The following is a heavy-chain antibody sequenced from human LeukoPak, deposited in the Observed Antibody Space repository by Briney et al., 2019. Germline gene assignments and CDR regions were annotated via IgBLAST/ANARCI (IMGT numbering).Heavy chain of an antibody. CDR1: GFTLSRYG. CDR2: IWYDGSNK. CDR3: VRDGSTILAGGLDY. D-gene: IGHD2-21*01. V-gene: IGHV3-33*01. Sequence: GGSLRLSCAASGFTLSRYGMHWVRQAPGKGPEWVAAIWYDGSNKYYADSVKGRFSISRDNSKSTLYLQMNSLRDEDTAVYYCVRDGSTILAGGLDYWGQGTRVTVSS. J-gene: IGHJ4*02.